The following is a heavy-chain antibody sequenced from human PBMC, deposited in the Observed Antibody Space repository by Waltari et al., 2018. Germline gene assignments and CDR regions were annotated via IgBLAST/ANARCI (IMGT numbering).Heavy chain of an antibody. V-gene: IGHV1-69*02. CDR1: GGTFSSYT. D-gene: IGHD2-15*01. CDR2: IIPILGIA. Sequence: QVQLVQSGAAVKKPGSSVKVSCKASGGTFSSYTISWVRQAPGQGLEWMGRIIPILGIANYAQKFQGRVTITADKSTSTAYMELSSLRSEDTAVYYCASHPRGWGGGGSYLIDYWGQGTLVTVSS. CDR3: ASHPRGWGGGGSYLIDY. J-gene: IGHJ4*02.